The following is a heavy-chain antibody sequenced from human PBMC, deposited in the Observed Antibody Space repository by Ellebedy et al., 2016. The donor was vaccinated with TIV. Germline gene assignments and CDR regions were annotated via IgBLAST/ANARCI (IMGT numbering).Heavy chain of an antibody. V-gene: IGHV3-20*03. Sequence: GGSLRLSXVVSGFTFEDHGMAWVRQVPGKGLEWVSGINWDGAGIGYGESVKGRFTVSRDNAKNSLFLQMDYLRDGDTAYYYCAREERNHGHHYGYYKYWGQGTLVTVSS. J-gene: IGHJ4*02. D-gene: IGHD5-18*01. CDR1: GFTFEDHG. CDR3: AREERNHGHHYGYYKY. CDR2: INWDGAGI.